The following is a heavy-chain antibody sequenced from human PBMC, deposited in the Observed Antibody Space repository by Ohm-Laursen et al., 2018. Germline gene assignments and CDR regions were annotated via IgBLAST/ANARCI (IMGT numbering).Heavy chain of an antibody. J-gene: IGHJ3*02. V-gene: IGHV3-21*04. D-gene: IGHD1-26*01. CDR2: ITSSSSYI. Sequence: SLRLSCAASGFTFSSYSMNWVRQAPRKGLEWVSSITSSSSYIYYADSVKGRFTVSRDNAKNSLYLEMNSLRAEDTAVYYCSGSYYERDDAFDIWGQGTMVTVSS. CDR3: SGSYYERDDAFDI. CDR1: GFTFSSYS.